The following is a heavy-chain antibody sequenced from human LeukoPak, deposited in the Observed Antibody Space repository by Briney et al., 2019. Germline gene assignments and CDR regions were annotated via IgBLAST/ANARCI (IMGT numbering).Heavy chain of an antibody. CDR2: ISGSGGRA. Sequence: GGSLRLSCAASGFTFSSYAMSWVRHAPGKGLEWVSAISGSGGRAYYADSVKGRFTISRDESKNTLYLQMSSLRAEDTAVYYCAKDATIQGEYFDYWGQGTLVTVSS. J-gene: IGHJ4*02. CDR1: GFTFSSYA. CDR3: AKDATIQGEYFDY. D-gene: IGHD3-16*01. V-gene: IGHV3-23*01.